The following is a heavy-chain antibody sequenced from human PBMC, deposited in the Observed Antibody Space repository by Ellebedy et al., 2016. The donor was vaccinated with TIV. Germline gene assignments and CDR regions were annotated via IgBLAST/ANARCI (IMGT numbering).Heavy chain of an antibody. CDR1: GDSVSTDIG. V-gene: IGHV6-1*01. Sequence: SQTLSLTCVISGDSVSTDIGWNWIRQSPSRGLEWLGRTYYRSKWNNDYAVSLKSRITINPDPSKNQFSLPLNSVIPDDTAVYYCARGWFGSGMGVWGQGTTVTVSS. D-gene: IGHD3-16*01. CDR3: ARGWFGSGMGV. CDR2: TYYRSKWNN. J-gene: IGHJ6*02.